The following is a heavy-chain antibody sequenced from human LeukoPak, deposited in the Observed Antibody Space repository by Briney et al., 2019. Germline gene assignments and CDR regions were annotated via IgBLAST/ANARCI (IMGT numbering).Heavy chain of an antibody. CDR1: GGTFSSYA. Sequence: SVKVSCKASGGTFSSYAISWVRQAPGQGLEWMGGIIPIFGTANYAQKFQGRATITTDESTSTAYMELSSLRSEDTAVYYCARDMGSSSSEGWFDPWGQGTLVTVSS. CDR2: IIPIFGTA. V-gene: IGHV1-69*05. J-gene: IGHJ5*02. D-gene: IGHD6-6*01. CDR3: ARDMGSSSSEGWFDP.